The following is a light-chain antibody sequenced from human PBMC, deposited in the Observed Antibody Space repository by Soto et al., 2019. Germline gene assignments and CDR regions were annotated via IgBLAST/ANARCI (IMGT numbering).Light chain of an antibody. J-gene: IGLJ1*01. CDR3: SSYSTSFFYV. CDR1: SSDVGAYNY. Sequence: QSALTQPASVSGSPGQSITISCTGTSSDVGAYNYVSWYQQHPGEAPKLLIFGVTNRPSGVSYRFSGSKSDYTASLTISGLQAEDEADYYCSSYSTSFFYVFGPGTKLTVL. CDR2: GVT. V-gene: IGLV2-14*03.